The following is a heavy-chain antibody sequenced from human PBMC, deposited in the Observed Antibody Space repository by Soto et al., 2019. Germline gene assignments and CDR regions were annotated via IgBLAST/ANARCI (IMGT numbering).Heavy chain of an antibody. D-gene: IGHD4-17*01. CDR2: INAGNGNT. CDR1: GYTFTSYA. J-gene: IGHJ4*02. CDR3: ARDQPTVTFDY. V-gene: IGHV1-3*01. Sequence: ASVKVSCKASGYTFTSYAMHWVRQAPGQRLEWMGWINAGNGNTKYSQKFQGRVTMTRDTSASTAYMELSSLRSDDTAVYYCARDQPTVTFDYWGQGTLVTVSS.